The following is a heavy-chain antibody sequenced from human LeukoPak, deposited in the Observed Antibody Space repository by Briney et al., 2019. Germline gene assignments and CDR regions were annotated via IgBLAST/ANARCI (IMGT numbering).Heavy chain of an antibody. CDR1: GFTFSSYS. D-gene: IGHD2-15*01. CDR2: ISSSSSYI. Sequence: GGSLRLSCAASGFTFSSYSMNWVRQAPGKGLEWVSSISSSSSYIYYADSVKGRFTISRDNSKNTLYLQMNSLRAEDTAVYYCAREYCSGGSCRTGAFDIWGQGTMVTVSS. V-gene: IGHV3-21*01. CDR3: AREYCSGGSCRTGAFDI. J-gene: IGHJ3*02.